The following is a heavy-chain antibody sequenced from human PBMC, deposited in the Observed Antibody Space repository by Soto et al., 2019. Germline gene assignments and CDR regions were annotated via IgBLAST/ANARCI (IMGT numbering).Heavy chain of an antibody. CDR1: GGSISSYY. V-gene: IGHV4-59*01. D-gene: IGHD3-22*01. CDR3: ARDNGREQYYDSSGYWYYFDY. J-gene: IGHJ4*02. CDR2: IYYSGST. Sequence: SETLSLTCTVSGGSISSYYWSWIRQPPGKGLEWIGYIYYSGSTNYNPSLKGRVTISVDTSKNQFSLKLSSVTAADTAVYYCARDNGREQYYDSSGYWYYFDYWGQGTLVTVSS.